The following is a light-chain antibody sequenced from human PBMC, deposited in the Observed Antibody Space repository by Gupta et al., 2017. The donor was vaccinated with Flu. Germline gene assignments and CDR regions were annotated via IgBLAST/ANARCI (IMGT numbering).Light chain of an antibody. Sequence: SSCNIGAYTVIWYQQVTRTGPRLIIHSNNQRTSGVPDRFSASKSGTSASLAISGLQAEDEADYYCASCDDSRKGWVFGGGTRLTVL. J-gene: IGLJ3*02. CDR3: ASCDDSRKGWV. CDR2: SNN. V-gene: IGLV1-44*01. CDR1: SCNIGAYT.